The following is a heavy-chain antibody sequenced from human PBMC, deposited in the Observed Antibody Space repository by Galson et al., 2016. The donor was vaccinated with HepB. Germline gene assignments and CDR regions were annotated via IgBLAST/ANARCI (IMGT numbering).Heavy chain of an antibody. CDR2: INGEGSGK. CDR3: ARGWSWAFDM. J-gene: IGHJ3*02. Sequence: SLRLSCAASGFTFRNNWMNWVRQAPGKGLEWVANINGEGSGKYHADSVKGRCIISRDNVRNSLYLQMNDMRAEDTALYYCARGWSWAFDMWGQGTMVTVSS. D-gene: IGHD6-13*01. V-gene: IGHV3-7*01. CDR1: GFTFRNNW.